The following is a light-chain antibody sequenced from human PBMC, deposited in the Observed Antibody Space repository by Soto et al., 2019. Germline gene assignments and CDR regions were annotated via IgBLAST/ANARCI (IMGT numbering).Light chain of an antibody. CDR1: QSLLHSNGYNY. CDR3: QQYNNWPSWT. CDR2: RAS. V-gene: IGKV3-20*01. Sequence: VLTQSPLSLPVTPGEPASIYCRSSQSLLHSNGYNYFAWYQQKPGQAPRLLIYRASNRATGIPDRFSGSGSGTDFTLTISRLEPEDFAVYYCQQYNNWPSWTFGQGTKVDIK. J-gene: IGKJ1*01.